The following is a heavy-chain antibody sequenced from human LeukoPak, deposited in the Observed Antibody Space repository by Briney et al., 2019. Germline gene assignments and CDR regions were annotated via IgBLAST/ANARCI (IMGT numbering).Heavy chain of an antibody. V-gene: IGHV3-30*04. J-gene: IGHJ3*02. D-gene: IGHD5-24*01. Sequence: GRSLRLSCAASGFTFSSYAMHCVRQAESKGLDWVAVIAYDGRNKYYADSVKRRFNISRDNSKNTLYLQMNSVRAEDTAVYYCARELGEMAVGVAFDIWGQGTMVTVSS. CDR1: GFTFSSYA. CDR3: ARELGEMAVGVAFDI. CDR2: IAYDGRNK.